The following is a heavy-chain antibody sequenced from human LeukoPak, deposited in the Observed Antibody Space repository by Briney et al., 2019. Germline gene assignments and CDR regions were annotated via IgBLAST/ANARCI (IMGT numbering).Heavy chain of an antibody. D-gene: IGHD2-21*02. J-gene: IGHJ3*02. CDR3: ARCIPSVVLTALHAFDI. CDR2: IYSSGST. V-gene: IGHV4-39*02. CDR1: GASISSSSYY. Sequence: KTSETLSLTCNVSGASISSSSYYWGWIRQPPGKELEWIGSIYSSGSTYYNPSLKSRVTISLDTSKNFFSLRLSSVTAADTAVYYCARCIPSVVLTALHAFDIWGQGTMVTVSS.